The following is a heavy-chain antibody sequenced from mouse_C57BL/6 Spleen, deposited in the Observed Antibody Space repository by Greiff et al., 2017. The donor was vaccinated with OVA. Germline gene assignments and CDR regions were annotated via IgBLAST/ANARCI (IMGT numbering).Heavy chain of an antibody. J-gene: IGHJ2*01. Sequence: QVQLQQSGAELVRPGTSVKVSCKASGYAFTNYLIEWVKQRPGQGLEWIGVINPGSGGTNYNEKFKGKATLTADKSSSTAFMQLSSLTSEDSAVYFCARFPLDYWGQGTTLTVSS. V-gene: IGHV1-54*01. CDR2: INPGSGGT. CDR3: ARFPLDY. CDR1: GYAFTNYL.